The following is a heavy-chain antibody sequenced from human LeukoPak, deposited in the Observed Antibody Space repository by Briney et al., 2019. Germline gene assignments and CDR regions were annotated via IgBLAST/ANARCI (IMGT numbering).Heavy chain of an antibody. D-gene: IGHD1-20*01. Sequence: GGSLRLSCAASGFTFSSYAMHWVRQAPGKGLEWVAVISYDGSNKYYADSVKGRFTISRDNSKNTLYLQMNSLRAEDTAGYYCARGITGTAYDAFDIWGQGTMVTVSS. CDR3: ARGITGTAYDAFDI. CDR2: ISYDGSNK. CDR1: GFTFSSYA. J-gene: IGHJ3*02. V-gene: IGHV3-30*04.